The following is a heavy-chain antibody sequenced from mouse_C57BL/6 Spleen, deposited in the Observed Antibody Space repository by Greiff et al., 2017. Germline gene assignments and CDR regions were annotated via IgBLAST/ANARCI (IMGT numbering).Heavy chain of an antibody. J-gene: IGHJ4*01. Sequence: EVTLVESGGGLVKPGGSLKLSCAASGFTFSSYAMSWVRQTPEKRLEWVATISGGGSYTYYPYNGKGRFTISRDNAKNNLYLPMSHLKAEYTAMYYCARASYGRAMDYWGQGTSVTVSS. D-gene: IGHD1-1*01. CDR2: ISGGGSYT. CDR1: GFTFSSYA. V-gene: IGHV5-4*03. CDR3: ARASYGRAMDY.